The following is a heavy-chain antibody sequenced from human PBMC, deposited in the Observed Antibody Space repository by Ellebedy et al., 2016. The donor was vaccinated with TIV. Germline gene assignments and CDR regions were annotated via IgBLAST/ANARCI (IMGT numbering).Heavy chain of an antibody. D-gene: IGHD6-6*01. V-gene: IGHV3-7*01. J-gene: IGHJ6*03. CDR3: ARWHSFSSYYSIDV. CDR2: IKPDGSET. CDR1: GFTFSSSW. Sequence: GGSLRLXXEASGFTFSSSWMSWVRQAPGKGLEWVANIKPDGSETYYVDSVKGRFTISRDNAKNSLYLQFNSLRAEDTAVYYCARWHSFSSYYSIDVWGKGTTVTVSS.